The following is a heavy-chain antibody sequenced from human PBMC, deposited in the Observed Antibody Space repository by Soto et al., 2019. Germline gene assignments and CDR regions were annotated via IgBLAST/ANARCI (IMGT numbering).Heavy chain of an antibody. J-gene: IGHJ4*02. V-gene: IGHV3-30*18. Sequence: GGSPRLSCAASGFTFSSYGMHWVRQAPGKGLEWVAVISYDGSNKYYADSVKGRFTISRDNSKNTLYLQMNSLRAEDTAVYYCAKENSHYYDSSGYYPHYFDYWGQGTLVTVSS. CDR1: GFTFSSYG. D-gene: IGHD3-22*01. CDR3: AKENSHYYDSSGYYPHYFDY. CDR2: ISYDGSNK.